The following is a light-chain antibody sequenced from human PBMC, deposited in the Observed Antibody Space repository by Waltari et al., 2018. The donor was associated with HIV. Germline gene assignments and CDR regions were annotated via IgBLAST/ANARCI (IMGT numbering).Light chain of an antibody. CDR3: AAWDARLNEYL. Sequence: QSVLTQPHSASGTPGQRVIISCSGSNSNVGSDVVNWYQQLTGTAPKLLIYGDNERPAGVPDRFSGSKSGASASLAISDLQSEDEAEYYCAAWDARLNEYLFGTGTKVTVL. CDR1: NSNVGSDV. CDR2: GDN. V-gene: IGLV1-44*01. J-gene: IGLJ1*01.